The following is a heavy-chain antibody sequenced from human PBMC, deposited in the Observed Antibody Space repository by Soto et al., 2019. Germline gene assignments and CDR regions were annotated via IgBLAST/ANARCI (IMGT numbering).Heavy chain of an antibody. CDR1: GIEFSNYA. CDR3: ARADLLWDSFDP. Sequence: TVGSLRLSCVASGIEFSNYAMSWVRQAPGKGLEWVSISSASGRSRYHADSVKGRFTISRDNSKGTLSLHMRGVRIDDTAVYFCARADLLWDSFDPWGQGTLVTVSS. J-gene: IGHJ5*02. D-gene: IGHD2-2*01. V-gene: IGHV3-23*01. CDR2: SSASGRSR.